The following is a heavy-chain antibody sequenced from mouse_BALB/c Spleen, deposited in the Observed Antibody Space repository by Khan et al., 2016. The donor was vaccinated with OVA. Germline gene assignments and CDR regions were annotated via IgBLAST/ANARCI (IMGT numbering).Heavy chain of an antibody. V-gene: IGHV9-3-1*01. CDR3: ARPPYFSYVMVY. Sequence: QVRLQQSGPELKKPGETVKISCKASGYTFTHYGMNWVKQAPGKGLKWMGWINTYTGEPTYADDFKGRFAFSLETSASTAYLQINNLTNEDTATDFCARPPYFSYVMVYWGQGTSVTVSS. D-gene: IGHD2-10*01. CDR1: GYTFTHYG. J-gene: IGHJ4*01. CDR2: INTYTGEP.